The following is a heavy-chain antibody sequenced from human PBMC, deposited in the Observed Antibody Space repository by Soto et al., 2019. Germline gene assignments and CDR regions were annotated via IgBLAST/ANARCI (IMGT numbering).Heavy chain of an antibody. CDR1: GYTFTDYA. Sequence: HVELVQSGADVKKPGASVTISCKASGYTFTDYALHWVRQAPGQRLEWMGWMNAGVGNTLYSQKFQGRFTITRNTSASTAYMELNSLKSEDTAIYYCARDTGYTFGSLKYWGPGTLVTVSS. CDR2: MNAGVGNT. D-gene: IGHD5-18*01. J-gene: IGHJ4*02. CDR3: ARDTGYTFGSLKY. V-gene: IGHV1-3*01.